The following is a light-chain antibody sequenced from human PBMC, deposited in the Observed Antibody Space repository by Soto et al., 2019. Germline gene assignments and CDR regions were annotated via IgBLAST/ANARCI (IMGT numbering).Light chain of an antibody. CDR1: QSVSSNY. J-gene: IGKJ1*01. Sequence: EIVLTQSPGTLSLSPGERATLTCRASQSVSSNYLAWYQQKRGKAPRLLIYGASIRATGIPTRFSGSGSGTDFTLTISRLEPEDFAVYYCQQYDTSPRTFGQGTKVEI. CDR2: GAS. CDR3: QQYDTSPRT. V-gene: IGKV3-20*01.